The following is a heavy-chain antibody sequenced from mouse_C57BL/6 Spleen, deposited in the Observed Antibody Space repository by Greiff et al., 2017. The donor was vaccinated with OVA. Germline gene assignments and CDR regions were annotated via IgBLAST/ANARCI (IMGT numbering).Heavy chain of an antibody. D-gene: IGHD4-1*01. Sequence: VKLQQSGAELARPGASVKMSCKASGYTFTSYTMHWVKQRPGQGLEWIGYINPSSGYTKYNQKFKDKATLTADKSSSTAYMTLSSLTSEDSAVYYCERFTGHYFDYWGQGTTLTVSS. CDR2: INPSSGYT. V-gene: IGHV1-4*01. J-gene: IGHJ2*01. CDR3: ERFTGHYFDY. CDR1: GYTFTSYT.